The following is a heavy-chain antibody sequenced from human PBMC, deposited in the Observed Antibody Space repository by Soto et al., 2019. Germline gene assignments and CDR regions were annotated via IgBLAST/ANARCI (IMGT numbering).Heavy chain of an antibody. D-gene: IGHD3-9*01. V-gene: IGHV3-48*01. J-gene: IGHJ6*02. CDR3: ARGVRTDYYQYYGMDV. CDR1: GFTFSLHS. CDR2: ISTGSTNI. Sequence: GGSLRLSCSASGFTFSLHSMSWVRQAPGKGLEWVSYISTGSTNIHYADSVKGRFTISRDSASSSLYLQMNSLRGDDTAVYYCARGVRTDYYQYYGMDVWGQGTTVTVSS.